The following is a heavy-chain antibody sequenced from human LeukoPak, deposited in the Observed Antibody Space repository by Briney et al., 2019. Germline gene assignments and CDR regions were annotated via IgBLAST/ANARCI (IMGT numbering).Heavy chain of an antibody. Sequence: SETLSLTCTVSGGSISSSSYYWGWIRQPPGKGLEWIGSIYYSGSTYYNPSLKSRVTISVDTSKNQFSLKLSSVTAADTAVYYCARALSSGYYYRSFDYWGQGTLVTVSS. D-gene: IGHD3-22*01. CDR2: IYYSGST. CDR3: ARALSSGYYYRSFDY. J-gene: IGHJ4*02. CDR1: GGSISSSSYY. V-gene: IGHV4-39*07.